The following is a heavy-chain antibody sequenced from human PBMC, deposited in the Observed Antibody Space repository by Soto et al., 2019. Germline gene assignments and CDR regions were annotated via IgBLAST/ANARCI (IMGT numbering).Heavy chain of an antibody. CDR3: AHRKMYSSGTEYYFDY. D-gene: IGHD6-19*01. CDR2: IYWTDDK. J-gene: IGHJ4*02. CDR1: GFSLSTSGVG. V-gene: IGHV2-5*01. Sequence: SGPTLVNPTQTLTLTCTFSGFSLSTSGVGVGWIRQPPGKALEWLALIYWTDDKRDRPPLKSMLTITKDTSKNQVVLTITNMDPVDTATYYCAHRKMYSSGTEYYFDYWGQGTLVTVSS.